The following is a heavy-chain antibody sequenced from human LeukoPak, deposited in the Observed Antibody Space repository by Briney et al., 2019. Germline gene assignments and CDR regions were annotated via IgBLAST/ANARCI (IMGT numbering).Heavy chain of an antibody. Sequence: GRSLRLSCAASGFTFSSYWMHWVRQAPGKGLVWVSRINSDGSSTSYADSVKGRFTISRDNAKNTLYLQMNSLRAEDTAVYYCARFGAGSGWYYFDYWGQGTLVTVSS. CDR3: ARFGAGSGWYYFDY. CDR1: GFTFSSYW. CDR2: INSDGSST. V-gene: IGHV3-74*01. D-gene: IGHD6-19*01. J-gene: IGHJ4*02.